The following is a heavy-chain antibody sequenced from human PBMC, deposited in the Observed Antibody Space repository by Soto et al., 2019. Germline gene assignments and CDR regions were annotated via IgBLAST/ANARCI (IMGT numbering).Heavy chain of an antibody. CDR1: GGSISTSDW. D-gene: IGHD3-10*01. V-gene: IGHV4-4*02. Sequence: VQLQESSPGLVKPSGTLSLTCAVSGGSISTSDWWNWVRQPPGKGLEWIGEISHSGSTHYNPSLKSRVTISVDKSKNQFSLRLTSVTAADTAVYYCASGRDYGSAPAFDPWGQGTLVTVSS. J-gene: IGHJ5*02. CDR2: ISHSGST. CDR3: ASGRDYGSAPAFDP.